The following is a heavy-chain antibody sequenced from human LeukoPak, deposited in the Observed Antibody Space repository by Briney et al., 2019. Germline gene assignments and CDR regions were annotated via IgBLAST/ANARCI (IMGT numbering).Heavy chain of an antibody. CDR1: GFTFDDYA. CDR3: ARAYGSVDY. D-gene: IGHD3-10*01. V-gene: IGHV3-53*04. Sequence: GGSLRLSCAASGFTFDDYAMHWVRQVPGKGLEWVSVIYSGGSTYYADSVKGRFTISRHNSKNTLYLQMNSLRAEDTAVYYCARAYGSVDYWGQGTLVTVSS. CDR2: IYSGGST. J-gene: IGHJ4*02.